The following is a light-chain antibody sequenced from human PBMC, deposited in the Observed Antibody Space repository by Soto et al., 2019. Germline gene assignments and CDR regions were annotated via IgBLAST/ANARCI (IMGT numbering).Light chain of an antibody. V-gene: IGKV3-20*01. Sequence: EIVLTQSPRPLSLSPGERATLSCRASQSVSSTRLAWYQQKPGQAPRLLIYDASRRATGVPDRVSGSGSGTDFPLSISRLEPEASAVYFCQQYDSAPPMFTFGQGTKLEIK. CDR2: DAS. CDR3: QQYDSAPPMFT. J-gene: IGKJ2*01. CDR1: QSVSSTR.